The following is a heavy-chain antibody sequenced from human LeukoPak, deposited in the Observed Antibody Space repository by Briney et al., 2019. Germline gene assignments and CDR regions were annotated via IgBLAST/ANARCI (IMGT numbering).Heavy chain of an antibody. J-gene: IGHJ4*02. D-gene: IGHD3-10*01. V-gene: IGHV3-49*04. CDR3: TRGSGNDY. Sequence: GRSLRLSCAASGFTFGDFAISWVRQAPGKGLEWIGFIRSKDYGGRKEYAASVKGRFTISRGESKSIAYLQMNSLETEDTAAYYCTRGSGNDYWGQGTLVTVSS. CDR1: GFTFGDFA. CDR2: IRSKDYGGRK.